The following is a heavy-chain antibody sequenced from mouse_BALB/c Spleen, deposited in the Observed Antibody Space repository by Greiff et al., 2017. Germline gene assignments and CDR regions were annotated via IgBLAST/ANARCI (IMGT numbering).Heavy chain of an antibody. CDR1: GFTFSSFG. V-gene: IGHV5-17*02. CDR2: ISSGSSTI. Sequence: DVKLVESGGGLVQPGGSRKLSCAASGFTFSSFGMHWVRQAPEKGLEWVAYISSGSSTIYYADTVKGRFTISRDNPKNTLFLQMTSLRSEDTAMYYCARPYYGSSYVGAMDYWGQGTSVTVSS. CDR3: ARPYYGSSYVGAMDY. D-gene: IGHD1-1*01. J-gene: IGHJ4*01.